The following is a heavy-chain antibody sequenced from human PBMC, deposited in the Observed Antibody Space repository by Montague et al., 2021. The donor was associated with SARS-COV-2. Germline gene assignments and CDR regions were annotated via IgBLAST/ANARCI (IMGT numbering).Heavy chain of an antibody. D-gene: IGHD3-9*01. Sequence: PALVKPTQTLTLTCTFSGFSLSTSGMCVSWIRRPPGKALEWLALIDWDDDKYYSTSLKTRLTISKDTSKNQVVLTMTNMDPVDTATYYCARTLHDILTGYYSFDYWGQGTLVTVSS. CDR3: ARTLHDILTGYYSFDY. V-gene: IGHV2-70*01. CDR1: GFSLSTSGMC. CDR2: IDWDDDK. J-gene: IGHJ4*02.